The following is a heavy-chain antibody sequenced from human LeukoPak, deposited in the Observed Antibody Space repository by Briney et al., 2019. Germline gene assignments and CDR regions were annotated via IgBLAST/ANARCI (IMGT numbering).Heavy chain of an antibody. CDR2: ISESGGET. D-gene: IGHD3-22*01. CDR3: AKGIDSTGYYPFDY. V-gene: IGHV3-23*01. J-gene: IGHJ4*02. Sequence: GGSLRLSCAASGFTVGSNYLSWVRQAPGKGLEWVSAISESGGETYHADSVKGRFTTSRDTSKSTLYLQLNSLRAEDTAIYYCAKGIDSTGYYPFDYWGQGTLVTVSS. CDR1: GFTVGSNY.